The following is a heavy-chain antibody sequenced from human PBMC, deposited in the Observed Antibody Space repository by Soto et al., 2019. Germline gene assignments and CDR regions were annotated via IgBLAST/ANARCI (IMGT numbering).Heavy chain of an antibody. D-gene: IGHD5-12*01. CDR3: AKGYDFGVLDV. Sequence: QVQLQESGPGLVKPSETLSLTCTVSGGSISRYYWSWIRQPPGKGLEWIGYIYYSGSTNYNPSLKSRVTISVDTSKNQFSMKLSSVTAADTAVYYCAKGYDFGVLDVWGQGTTVTVSS. J-gene: IGHJ6*02. CDR1: GGSISRYY. CDR2: IYYSGST. V-gene: IGHV4-59*01.